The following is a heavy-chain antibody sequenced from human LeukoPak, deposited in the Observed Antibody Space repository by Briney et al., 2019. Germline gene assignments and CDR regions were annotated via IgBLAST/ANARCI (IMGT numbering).Heavy chain of an antibody. D-gene: IGHD3-10*01. J-gene: IGHJ6*03. CDR2: LTGSGGNT. CDR3: VKFRGIQHYNYHMDV. V-gene: IGHV3-23*01. CDR1: GFTFSSYA. Sequence: RPGGSLRLSCAASGFTFSSYAMSWVRRAPGKGLEWVSGLTGSGGNTYYADSVKGRFTISRDNSKTTLSLQMNSLRAEDAAVYYCVKFRGIQHYNYHMDVWGKGTTVTVSS.